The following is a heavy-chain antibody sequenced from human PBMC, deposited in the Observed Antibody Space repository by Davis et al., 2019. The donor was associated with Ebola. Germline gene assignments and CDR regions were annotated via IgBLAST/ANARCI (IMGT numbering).Heavy chain of an antibody. CDR1: GGSISSYY. J-gene: IGHJ5*02. CDR2: IYYSGST. V-gene: IGHV4-59*12. Sequence: MPSETLSLTCTVSGGSISSYYWSWIRQPPGKGLEWIGYIYYSGSTNYNPSLKSRVTISVDTSKNQFSLKLSSVTAADTAVYYCARIRIAAAGTKCFDPWGQGTLVTVSS. D-gene: IGHD6-13*01. CDR3: ARIRIAAAGTKCFDP.